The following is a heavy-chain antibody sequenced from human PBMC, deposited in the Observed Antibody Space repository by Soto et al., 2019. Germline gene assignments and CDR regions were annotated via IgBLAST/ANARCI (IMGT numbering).Heavy chain of an antibody. D-gene: IGHD1-1*01. CDR1: GGSIYSDGYY. CDR2: IYYSGYT. J-gene: IGHJ5*02. V-gene: IGHV4-39*02. CDR3: ARDQLEGNWFDP. Sequence: SETLSLTCTVSGGSIYSDGYYWGWIRQPPGKGLEWIGNIYYSGYTYYNPSLNSRVTISVDKSKNHFSLKLSSVTAADTAVYYCARDQLEGNWFDPWGQGTLVTVSS.